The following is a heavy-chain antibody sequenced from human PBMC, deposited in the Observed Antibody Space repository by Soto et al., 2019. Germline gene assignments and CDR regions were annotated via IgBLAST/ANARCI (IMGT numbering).Heavy chain of an antibody. CDR3: ARDQPSGNSSYYGMDV. J-gene: IGHJ6*02. CDR2: IYYSGTT. CDR1: GDSISSCGYY. Sequence: TSETLSLTCTVSGDSISSCGYYWSWIRQHPGKGLEWIGYIYYSGTTYYNPSLESRVTISADTSENQFSLKLNSVTAADMAVYYCARDQPSGNSSYYGMDVWGQGTTVTVSS. V-gene: IGHV4-31*03. D-gene: IGHD1-26*01.